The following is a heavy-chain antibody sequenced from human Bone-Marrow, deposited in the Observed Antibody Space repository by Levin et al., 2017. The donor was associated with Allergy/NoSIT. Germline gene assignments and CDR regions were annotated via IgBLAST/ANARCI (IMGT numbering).Heavy chain of an antibody. CDR1: GFNFNTYA. Sequence: GGSLRLSCAASGFNFNTYAMSWVRQAPGKRLEWVSRIVGSGDNTYYADSVKGRFIISRDNSKNTLYLQMNSLRADDTAIYQCAKEEWVRLGNFFDYWGQGALVTVSS. D-gene: IGHD5-12*01. CDR3: AKEEWVRLGNFFDY. J-gene: IGHJ4*02. CDR2: IVGSGDNT. V-gene: IGHV3-23*01.